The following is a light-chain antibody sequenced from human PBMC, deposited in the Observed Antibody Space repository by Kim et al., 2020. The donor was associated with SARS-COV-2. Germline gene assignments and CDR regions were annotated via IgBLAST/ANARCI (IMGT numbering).Light chain of an antibody. Sequence: SASVGDRVTITCRASQIINSWLAWYQQQPGTAPKLLIYDASSLQSGVPPRFSGRGSGTEFTLTISSLQPDDVATYYCHQYQSYPYTFGQGTKLEIK. V-gene: IGKV1-5*01. CDR3: HQYQSYPYT. CDR1: QIINSW. CDR2: DAS. J-gene: IGKJ2*01.